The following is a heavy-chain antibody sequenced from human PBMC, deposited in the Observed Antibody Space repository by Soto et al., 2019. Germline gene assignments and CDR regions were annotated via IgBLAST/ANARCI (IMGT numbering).Heavy chain of an antibody. J-gene: IGHJ5*02. D-gene: IGHD3-3*01. V-gene: IGHV4-59*01. Sequence: SETLSLTCTVSGGSISSYYWSWIRQPPGKGLEWIGYIYYSGSTNYNPSLKSRVTISVDTSKNQFSLKLSSVTAADTAVYYCARAPGDVWSGYYSWAWFDPWGQGTLVTVSS. CDR2: IYYSGST. CDR3: ARAPGDVWSGYYSWAWFDP. CDR1: GGSISSYY.